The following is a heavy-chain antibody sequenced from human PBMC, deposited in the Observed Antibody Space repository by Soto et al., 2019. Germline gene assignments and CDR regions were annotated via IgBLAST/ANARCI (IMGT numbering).Heavy chain of an antibody. Sequence: SETLSLTCTVSGGSIDSFYWIWIRQSPGKGLEWIGYIYYTGSTVYNPSLKTRVTISLDTSKTQFSLKLRSVTAADTAVYYCARVKYGSGSYLHTFDYWGQGALVTVSS. CDR1: GGSIDSFY. V-gene: IGHV4-59*01. CDR2: IYYTGST. J-gene: IGHJ4*02. CDR3: ARVKYGSGSYLHTFDY. D-gene: IGHD3-10*01.